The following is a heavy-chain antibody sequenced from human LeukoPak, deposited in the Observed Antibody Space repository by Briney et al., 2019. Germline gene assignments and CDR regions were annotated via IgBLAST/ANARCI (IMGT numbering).Heavy chain of an antibody. J-gene: IGHJ4*02. D-gene: IGHD3-22*01. Sequence: ASVKVSCKASGGTFSSYAISWVRQAPGQGLEWMGGIIPIFGTANYAQKFQGRVTITADESTSTAYMELSSLRSDDTAVYYCARDRYDSSGYYQGSFDYWGQGTLVTVSS. CDR1: GGTFSSYA. CDR3: ARDRYDSSGYYQGSFDY. CDR2: IIPIFGTA. V-gene: IGHV1-69*13.